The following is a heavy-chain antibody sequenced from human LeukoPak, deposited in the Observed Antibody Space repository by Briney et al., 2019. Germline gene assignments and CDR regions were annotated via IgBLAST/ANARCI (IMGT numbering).Heavy chain of an antibody. J-gene: IGHJ5*02. D-gene: IGHD2-2*01. Sequence: GASVKVSSQASGYTFTSYDISWVRQATGQGLEWMGWMNPNSGNTGYAQKFQGRVTMTRNTSISTAYMELSSLRSEDTAVYYCARGQDNVVVPAASLTFDPWGQGTLVTVSS. V-gene: IGHV1-8*01. CDR1: GYTFTSYD. CDR3: ARGQDNVVVPAASLTFDP. CDR2: MNPNSGNT.